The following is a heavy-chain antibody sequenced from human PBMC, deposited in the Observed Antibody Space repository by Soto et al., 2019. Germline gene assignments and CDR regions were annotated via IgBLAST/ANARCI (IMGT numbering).Heavy chain of an antibody. CDR3: ARGRASAEGDY. CDR2: INAGNGNT. Sequence: GASVKVSCKASGYTFTSYAMHWVRQAPGQRLEWMGWINAGNGNTKYSQKFQGRVTMTRNTSISTAYMELSSLRSEDTAVYYCARGRASAEGDYWGQGTPVTVSS. D-gene: IGHD6-19*01. CDR1: GYTFTSYA. J-gene: IGHJ4*02. V-gene: IGHV1-3*01.